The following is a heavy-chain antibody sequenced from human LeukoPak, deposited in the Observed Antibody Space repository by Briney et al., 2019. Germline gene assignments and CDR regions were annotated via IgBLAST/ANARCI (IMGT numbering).Heavy chain of an antibody. CDR1: GFTFSSYS. D-gene: IGHD5-12*01. Sequence: GGSLRLSCAASGFTFSSYSMNWVRQAPGKGLEWVSSISSSSSYINYADSVKGRFTISRDNAKNSLYLQMNSLRAEDTAVYYCARADSGYDPRGGAFDIWGQGTMVTVSS. CDR2: ISSSSSYI. V-gene: IGHV3-21*01. J-gene: IGHJ3*02. CDR3: ARADSGYDPRGGAFDI.